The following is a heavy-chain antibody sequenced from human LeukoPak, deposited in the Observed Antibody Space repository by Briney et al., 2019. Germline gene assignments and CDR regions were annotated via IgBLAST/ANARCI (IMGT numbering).Heavy chain of an antibody. CDR3: ARGRDSSGSYYGDMAY. Sequence: ASVKVSCKASGYTFTGYYMHWVRQAPGQGLEWMGWINPNNGGTNYAQKFRGTVTMTRDTSISTAYMELSRLRSDDTAVYYCARGRDSSGSYYGDMAYWGQGTLVTVSS. V-gene: IGHV1-2*02. D-gene: IGHD3-22*01. CDR1: GYTFTGYY. CDR2: INPNNGGT. J-gene: IGHJ4*02.